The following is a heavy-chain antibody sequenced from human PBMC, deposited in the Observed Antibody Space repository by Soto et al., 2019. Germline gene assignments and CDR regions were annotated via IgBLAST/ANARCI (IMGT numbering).Heavy chain of an antibody. V-gene: IGHV3-48*02. D-gene: IGHD4-4*01. J-gene: IGHJ6*02. Sequence: EVQLVESGGGLVQPGGSLRLSCAASGFMFSSYSMNWVRQAPGKGLEWVSYISGSGRTIHYADSVKGRFTISRDNAKNTLFLQTTSLRDEDTAVYYCAIDLMTTVTSGGYYYYGLDGWGQGTTVTVSS. CDR2: ISGSGRTI. CDR1: GFMFSSYS. CDR3: AIDLMTTVTSGGYYYYGLDG.